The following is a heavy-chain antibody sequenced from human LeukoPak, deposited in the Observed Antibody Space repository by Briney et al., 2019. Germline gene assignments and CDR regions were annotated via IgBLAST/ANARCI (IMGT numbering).Heavy chain of an antibody. CDR1: GFTFSSYE. CDR3: ASNVRPRRRSPVVMDV. V-gene: IGHV3-48*03. CDR2: ISSSGTTK. J-gene: IGHJ6*02. D-gene: IGHD2-15*01. Sequence: GGSLRLSCAASGFTFSSYEMNWARQAPGKGLEWVSYISSSGTTKYYADSVKGRFTISRDNAKNSLYLQMNSLRAEDTAVYYCASNVRPRRRSPVVMDVWGQGTTVTVSS.